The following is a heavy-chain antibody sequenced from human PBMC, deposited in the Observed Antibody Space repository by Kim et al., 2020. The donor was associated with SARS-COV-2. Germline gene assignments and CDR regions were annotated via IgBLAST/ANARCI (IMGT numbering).Heavy chain of an antibody. D-gene: IGHD2-15*01. CDR2: INHSGST. CDR1: GGSFSGYY. CDR3: ARTTPYCSGGSCYSAFDY. V-gene: IGHV4-34*01. Sequence: SETLSLTCAVYGGSFSGYYWSWIRQPPGKGLEWIGEINHSGSTNYNPSLKSRVTISVDTSKNQFSLKLSSVTAADTAVYYCARTTPYCSGGSCYSAFDYWGQGTLVTVSS. J-gene: IGHJ4*02.